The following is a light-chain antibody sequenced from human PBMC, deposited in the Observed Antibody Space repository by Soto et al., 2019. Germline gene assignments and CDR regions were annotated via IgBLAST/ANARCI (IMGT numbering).Light chain of an antibody. CDR1: QSVSGK. Sequence: EVLMTQSPATLSVSPVERPTLSCRASQSVSGKLAWYQQKPGQAPRLLIYDASTRATSIPARFSGSGSGTEFTLTISSLQSEDFAVYYCQQSNNWPWTFGQGTKVDIK. CDR3: QQSNNWPWT. J-gene: IGKJ1*01. CDR2: DAS. V-gene: IGKV3-15*01.